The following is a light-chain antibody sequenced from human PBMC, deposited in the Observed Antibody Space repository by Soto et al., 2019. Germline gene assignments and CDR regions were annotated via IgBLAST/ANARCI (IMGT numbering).Light chain of an antibody. V-gene: IGLV1-47*01. Sequence: QSVLTQPPAASVTPGKRVTISCSGSRSNIGSNYVYWYQHLPGTAPKLLIYRNNQRPSGVPDPFSGSKSGTSASLAISGLRSEDEADYYCAAWDDSLSGYVCGTGTTGT. J-gene: IGLJ1*01. CDR3: AAWDDSLSGYV. CDR1: RSNIGSNY. CDR2: RNN.